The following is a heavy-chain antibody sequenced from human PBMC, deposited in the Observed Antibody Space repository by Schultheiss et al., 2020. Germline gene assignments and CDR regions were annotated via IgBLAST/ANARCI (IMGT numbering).Heavy chain of an antibody. CDR2: IYYSGST. CDR1: GYSISSGYY. Sequence: SETLSLTCAVSGYSISSGYYWSWIRQHPGKGLEWIGYIYYSGSTYYNPSLKSRVTISVDTSKNQFSLKLSSVTAADTAVYYCARDYSGYETDGGTNWFDPWGQGTLVTVSS. CDR3: ARDYSGYETDGGTNWFDP. D-gene: IGHD5-12*01. V-gene: IGHV4-31*11. J-gene: IGHJ5*02.